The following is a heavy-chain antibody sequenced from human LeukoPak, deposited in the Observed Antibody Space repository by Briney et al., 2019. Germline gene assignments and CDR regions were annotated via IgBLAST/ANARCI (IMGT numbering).Heavy chain of an antibody. J-gene: IGHJ4*02. V-gene: IGHV1-18*01. CDR3: ARDRDRSDSSGYYYVE. CDR1: GYIFTTYG. CDR2: ISAYNGYT. Sequence: ASVKVSCEASGYIFTTYGISWVRQAPGQGLEWMGWISAYNGYTSYAQKFHGRVTMTTDTSTSTAYMELRSLRSDDAAVYYCARDRDRSDSSGYYYVEWGQGTLVTVSS. D-gene: IGHD3-22*01.